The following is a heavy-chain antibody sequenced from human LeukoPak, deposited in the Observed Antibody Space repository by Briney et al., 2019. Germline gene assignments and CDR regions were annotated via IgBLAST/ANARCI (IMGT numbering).Heavy chain of an antibody. Sequence: GGSLRLSCAASGFLVSSNYMSWVRQAPGKGLEWVSSISSSSSYIYYADSVKGRFTISRDNTKNSLYLQMNSLRAEDTAVYYCARDSPYGTAGYWGQGTLVTVSS. CDR1: GFLVSSNY. V-gene: IGHV3-21*01. D-gene: IGHD2-8*02. J-gene: IGHJ4*02. CDR3: ARDSPYGTAGY. CDR2: ISSSSSYI.